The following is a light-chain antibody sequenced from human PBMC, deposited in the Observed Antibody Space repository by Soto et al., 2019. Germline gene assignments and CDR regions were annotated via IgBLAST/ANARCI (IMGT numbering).Light chain of an antibody. J-gene: IGKJ3*01. CDR2: GVS. Sequence: EIVLTQSPGTVSLSPGERATLSCRASQSVTSSYLAWYQQKPGRAPRLLIYGVSSRATGIPDRFSGGGSGTDFTLTITRLEPEDFAVYYCQQYGSTLFTFGPGTKVDIK. CDR1: QSVTSSY. V-gene: IGKV3-20*01. CDR3: QQYGSTLFT.